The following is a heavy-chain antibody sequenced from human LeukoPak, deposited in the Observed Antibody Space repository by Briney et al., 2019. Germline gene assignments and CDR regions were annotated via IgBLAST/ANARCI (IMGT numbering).Heavy chain of an antibody. J-gene: IGHJ4*02. CDR1: GYSFTSYW. D-gene: IGHD6-19*01. Sequence: GESLKISCKGSGYSFTSYWIGWVRQMPGKGLEWMGIIYPGDSDTRYSPSFQGQVTISADKSISTAYPQWSSLKASDTAMYYCASSTQPGYSSGYSYFDYWGQGTLVTVSS. V-gene: IGHV5-51*01. CDR3: ASSTQPGYSSGYSYFDY. CDR2: IYPGDSDT.